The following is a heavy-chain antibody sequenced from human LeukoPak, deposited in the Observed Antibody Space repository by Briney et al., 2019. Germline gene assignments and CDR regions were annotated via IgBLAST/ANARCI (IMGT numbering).Heavy chain of an antibody. V-gene: IGHV1-46*02. D-gene: IGHD6-19*01. J-gene: IGHJ4*02. Sequence: ASVTVSCQASGYTFNSHYMHWVRQAPGQGLEWMGIINPSGGSTSYAQKFQGRVTMTRDTSTSTVYMELSSLRSDDTAVYYCAREDSSGWYYFDYWGERTLVTVSS. CDR1: GYTFNSHY. CDR2: INPSGGST. CDR3: AREDSSGWYYFDY.